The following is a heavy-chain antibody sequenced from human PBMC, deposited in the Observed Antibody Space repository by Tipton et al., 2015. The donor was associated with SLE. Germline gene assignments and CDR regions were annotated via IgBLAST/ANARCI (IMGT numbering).Heavy chain of an antibody. CDR1: GGSITSHY. CDR3: ARDIEAPGDFLYFDY. CDR2: MHKSGDS. D-gene: IGHD7-27*01. J-gene: IGHJ4*02. Sequence: TLSLTCTVSGGSITSHYWNWIRQPQGKGLEWIGQMHKSGDSTYNPSLKSRVTMSVDTSKNHFSLKLTSVIAADTAVYYCARDIEAPGDFLYFDYWGQGILVTVSS. V-gene: IGHV4-59*11.